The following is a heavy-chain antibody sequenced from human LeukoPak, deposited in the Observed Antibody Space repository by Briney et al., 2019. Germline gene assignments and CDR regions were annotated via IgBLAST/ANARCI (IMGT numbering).Heavy chain of an antibody. CDR3: ARDWDRSMNLGGCDAFDI. CDR2: ISSSSSTI. Sequence: GGSLRLSCAASGFTFSSYSMNWVRQAPGKGLEWVSYISSSSSTIYYADSMKGRFTISRDNAKNSLYLQMNSLRAEDTAVYYCARDWDRSMNLGGCDAFDIWGQGTMVTVSS. CDR1: GFTFSSYS. V-gene: IGHV3-48*01. D-gene: IGHD2/OR15-2a*01. J-gene: IGHJ3*02.